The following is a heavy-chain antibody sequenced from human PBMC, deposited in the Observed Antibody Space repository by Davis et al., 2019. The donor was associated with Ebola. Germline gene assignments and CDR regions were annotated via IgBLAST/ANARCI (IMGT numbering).Heavy chain of an antibody. CDR1: GFTFSSYE. V-gene: IGHV3-48*03. J-gene: IGHJ6*02. CDR2: ISSSGSTI. Sequence: PGGSLRLSCAASGFTFSSYEMNWVRQAPGKGLEWVSYISSSGSTIYYADSVKGRFTISRDNAKNSLYLQMNSLRAEDTAVYYCARDVNDWYYYYGMDVWGQGTTVTVSS. CDR3: ARDVNDWYYYYGMDV. D-gene: IGHD1-1*01.